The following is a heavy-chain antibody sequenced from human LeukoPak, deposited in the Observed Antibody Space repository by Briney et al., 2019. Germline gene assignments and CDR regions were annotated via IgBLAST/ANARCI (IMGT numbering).Heavy chain of an antibody. CDR1: GVSFSGYY. Sequence: PSETLSLTCAVYGVSFSGYYWSWLRQPPGKGLEWIGEINHSGSTNYNPSLKSRFTISVDTSKNQFSLKLSSVTAADTAVYYCARGIFFPKYYFDYWGQGTLVTVSS. D-gene: IGHD3-9*01. CDR2: INHSGST. J-gene: IGHJ4*02. CDR3: ARGIFFPKYYFDY. V-gene: IGHV4-34*01.